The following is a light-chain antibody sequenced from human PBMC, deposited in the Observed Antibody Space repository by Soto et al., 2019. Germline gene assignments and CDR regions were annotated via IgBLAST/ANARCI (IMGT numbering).Light chain of an antibody. J-gene: IGLJ1*01. CDR1: NIGTLG. CDR2: DDS. V-gene: IGLV3-21*02. CDR3: QVWDSSSDHYV. Sequence: SYELTQPPSVSVAPGQTARITCGGDNIGTLGAHWYRQKPGQAPVLLVYDDSDRPSGIPERFSGSNSGNTATLTISSVEAGDEADYYCQVWDSSSDHYVFGTGTKVTVL.